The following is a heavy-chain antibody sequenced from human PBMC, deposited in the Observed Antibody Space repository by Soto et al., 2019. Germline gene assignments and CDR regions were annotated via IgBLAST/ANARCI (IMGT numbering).Heavy chain of an antibody. J-gene: IGHJ4*02. CDR2: ISWNSGSI. D-gene: IGHD3-22*01. CDR1: GFTFDDYA. V-gene: IGHV3-9*01. Sequence: PGGSLRLSCAASGFTFDDYAMHWVRQAPGKGLEWVSGISWNSGSIGYADSVKGRFTISRDNAKNSLYLQMNSLRAEDTALYYCSRDPPAYYYDSSGSVDYWGQGTLVTVSS. CDR3: SRDPPAYYYDSSGSVDY.